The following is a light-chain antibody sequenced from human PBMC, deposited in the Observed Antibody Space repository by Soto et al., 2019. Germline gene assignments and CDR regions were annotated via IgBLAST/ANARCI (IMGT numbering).Light chain of an antibody. CDR3: QLHGNSPFT. CDR1: QSVRNNY. CDR2: SAS. Sequence: EIVLTQSPGTLSLSPGERATLSCRASQSVRNNYLAWYQQKPGQAPRLLIYSASKRATAIPDRFSGGGSATDFTLTISRLEPEAFAVYYCQLHGNSPFTFGQGTKVEIK. J-gene: IGKJ2*01. V-gene: IGKV3-20*01.